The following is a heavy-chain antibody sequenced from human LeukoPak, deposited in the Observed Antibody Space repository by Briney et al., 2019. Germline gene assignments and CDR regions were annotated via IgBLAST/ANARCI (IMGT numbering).Heavy chain of an antibody. D-gene: IGHD2/OR15-2a*01. J-gene: IGHJ5*02. Sequence: SETLSLTCTVSGGSISSYYWSWIRQPPGKGLEWIGYNYYSGSTNYNPSLKRRATISVDTSKNQFSLNLTSVTAADTAVYYCARDAKRFYAANWFDPWGQGTPVTVSS. V-gene: IGHV4-59*12. CDR2: NYYSGST. CDR3: ARDAKRFYAANWFDP. CDR1: GGSISSYY.